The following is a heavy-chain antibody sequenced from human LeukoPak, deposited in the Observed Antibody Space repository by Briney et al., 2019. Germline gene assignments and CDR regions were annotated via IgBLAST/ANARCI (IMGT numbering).Heavy chain of an antibody. Sequence: ASVKVSCKVSGYTLTELSMHWVRQAPGKGLEWMGGFDPEDGETIYAQKFQGRVTMPEDTSTDTAYMELSSLRSEDTAVYYCATIAVAGSFGFDYWGQGTLVTVSS. CDR1: GYTLTELS. D-gene: IGHD6-19*01. CDR2: FDPEDGET. CDR3: ATIAVAGSFGFDY. J-gene: IGHJ4*02. V-gene: IGHV1-24*01.